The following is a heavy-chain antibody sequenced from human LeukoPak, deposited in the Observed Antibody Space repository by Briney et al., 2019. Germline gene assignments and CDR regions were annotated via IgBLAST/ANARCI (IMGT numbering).Heavy chain of an antibody. CDR1: GFTFSSYN. Sequence: GGSLRLSCAASGFTFSSYNMNWVRQAPGKGLEWVSCISSSSIYIYYADSVKGRLTISRDNAKNSLYLQMNSLRAEDTAVYYCARDLWSPVDFWGQGTLVTVSS. CDR2: ISSSSIYI. CDR3: ARDLWSPVDF. D-gene: IGHD2-21*01. V-gene: IGHV3-21*01. J-gene: IGHJ4*02.